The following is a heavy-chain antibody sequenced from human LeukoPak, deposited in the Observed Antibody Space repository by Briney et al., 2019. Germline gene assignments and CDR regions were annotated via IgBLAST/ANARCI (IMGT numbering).Heavy chain of an antibody. CDR3: ARWMGRGYSGYGYPSGYYMDV. V-gene: IGHV4-38-2*01. CDR2: IYHSGST. Sequence: PSETLSLTCAVSGYSISSGYYWGWIRQPPGKGLEWIGSIYHSGSTYYNPSLKSRVTISVDTSKNQFSLKLSSVTAADTAVYYCARWMGRGYSGYGYPSGYYMDVWGKGTTVTVSS. D-gene: IGHD5-12*01. J-gene: IGHJ6*03. CDR1: GYSISSGYY.